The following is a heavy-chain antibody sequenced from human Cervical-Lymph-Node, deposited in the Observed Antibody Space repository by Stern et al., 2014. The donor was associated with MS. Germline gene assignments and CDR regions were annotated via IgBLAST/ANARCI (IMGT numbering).Heavy chain of an antibody. J-gene: IGHJ4*02. CDR2: IIPIFGTT. V-gene: IGHV1-69*01. CDR3: ARAGGSTVGYYVDY. CDR1: GDTFTRHA. D-gene: IGHD1-26*01. Sequence: QVQLVESGAAVKKPGSSVKVSCQTSGDTFTRHAINWVRQAPGQGLEWMGGIIPIFGTTNHAQKFRDRVTITADASTNTVCMELNSLTSEDTAVYFCARAGGSTVGYYVDYWGQGTLVTVSS.